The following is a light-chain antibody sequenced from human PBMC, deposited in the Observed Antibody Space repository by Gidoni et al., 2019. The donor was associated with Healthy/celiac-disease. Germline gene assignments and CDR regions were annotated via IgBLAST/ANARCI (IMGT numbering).Light chain of an antibody. J-gene: IGLJ3*02. CDR3: LVWDSSSDHRV. CDR2: YDS. Sequence: SYVLTQPPSVSVAPGETARITCGGNNTGSKSVHWYQQKPGQAPVLVIYYDSDRPSGIPERFSGSNSGNTATLTISRVEAGDEADYYCLVWDSSSDHRVFGGGTKLTVL. CDR1: NTGSKS. V-gene: IGLV3-21*04.